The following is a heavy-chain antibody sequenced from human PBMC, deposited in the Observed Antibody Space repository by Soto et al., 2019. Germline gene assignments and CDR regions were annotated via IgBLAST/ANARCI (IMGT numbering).Heavy chain of an antibody. CDR3: ARGPFTIQWKISNYYYYGMDV. V-gene: IGHV4-34*01. Sequence: QVQLQQWGAGLLKPSETLSLTCAVYGGSFSGYYWSWIRQPPGKGLEWIGEINHSGSTNYNPSLRXXVTKTIDTSKXXFXLXXSPVTAAETAVYHCARGPFTIQWKISNYYYYGMDVWGQRTTVTVSS. J-gene: IGHJ6*02. CDR1: GGSFSGYY. CDR2: INHSGST. D-gene: IGHD3-10*01.